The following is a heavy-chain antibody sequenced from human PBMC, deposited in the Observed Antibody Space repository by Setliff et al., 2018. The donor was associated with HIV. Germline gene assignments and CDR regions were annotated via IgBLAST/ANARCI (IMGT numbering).Heavy chain of an antibody. CDR1: GYTFTTYG. Sequence: ASVKVSCKASGYTFTTYGISWVRQAPGQGFEWMGWINTYTGNPTYAQDFTGRFVFSLDTSVSTAYLQISSLKAEDIAVYYCARDGYYYDSSGHLAYYFDYWGQGTLVTVSS. CDR3: ARDGYYYDSSGHLAYYFDY. CDR2: INTYTGNP. J-gene: IGHJ4*02. D-gene: IGHD3-22*01. V-gene: IGHV7-4-1*02.